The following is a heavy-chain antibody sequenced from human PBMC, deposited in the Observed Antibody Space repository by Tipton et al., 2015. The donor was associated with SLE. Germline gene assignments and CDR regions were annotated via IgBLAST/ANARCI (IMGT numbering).Heavy chain of an antibody. J-gene: IGHJ6*03. CDR1: GGAISDYY. CDR2: VYYSAYYSGST. Sequence: TLSLTCTVSGGAISDYYWSWIRQAPGKGLEWIGSVYYSAYYSGSTNYNPSLKGRVTVSLDRSKNQFSLKLSSVTAADTAVYYCARAYSSGWYYYYYMDVWGKGTTVTVSS. V-gene: IGHV4-59*01. CDR3: ARAYSSGWYYYYYMDV. D-gene: IGHD6-19*01.